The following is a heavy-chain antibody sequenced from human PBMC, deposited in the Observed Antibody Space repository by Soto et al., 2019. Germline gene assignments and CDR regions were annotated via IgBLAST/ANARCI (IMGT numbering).Heavy chain of an antibody. CDR1: GGSISSGGYY. J-gene: IGHJ3*02. D-gene: IGHD2-2*01. CDR3: ASYQQSYAFDI. Sequence: QVQLQESGPGLVKPSQTLSLTCTVSGGSISSGGYYWSWIRQHPGKGLEWIGYIFYSGSTYYNPSLKSLVTIAVDTSKNQFALKLSSVTAADTDVYYCASYQQSYAFDIWGQGTMVTVSS. V-gene: IGHV4-31*01. CDR2: IFYSGST.